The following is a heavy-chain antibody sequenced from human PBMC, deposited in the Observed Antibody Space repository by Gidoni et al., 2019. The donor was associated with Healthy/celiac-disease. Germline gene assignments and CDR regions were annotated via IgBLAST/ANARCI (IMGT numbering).Heavy chain of an antibody. CDR3: AREVSPTIFGVVIDGPNWFDP. CDR2: ISSSSSYI. CDR1: GFTFSSYS. V-gene: IGHV3-21*01. D-gene: IGHD3-3*01. Sequence: EVQLVESGGGLVKPGGSLRLSCAASGFTFSSYSMNWVRQAPGKGREWVSSISSSSSYIYYADSVKGRFTISRDNAKNSLYLQMNSLRAEDTAVYYCAREVSPTIFGVVIDGPNWFDPWGQGTLVTVSS. J-gene: IGHJ5*02.